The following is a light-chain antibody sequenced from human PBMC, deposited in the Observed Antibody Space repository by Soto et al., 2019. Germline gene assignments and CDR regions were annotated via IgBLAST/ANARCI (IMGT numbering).Light chain of an antibody. Sequence: QLVLTQSPSASASLGASVKLTCTLSSGHSSYAIAWHQQQPEKGPRYLMNLNSDGSHSKGDGIPDRFSGSSSGAERYLTISSLQSEDGAGYYCQTWRTGIHVLFGGGTKLTVL. CDR3: QTWRTGIHVL. CDR2: LNSDGSH. CDR1: SGHSSYA. V-gene: IGLV4-69*01. J-gene: IGLJ2*01.